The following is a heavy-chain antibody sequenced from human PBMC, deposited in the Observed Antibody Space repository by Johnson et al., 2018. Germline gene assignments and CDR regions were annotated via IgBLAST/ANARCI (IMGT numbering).Heavy chain of an antibody. CDR2: IIGNGAYT. D-gene: IGHD1-14*01. Sequence: VQLVQSGGGLVQPGGSLRLSCAASGFTFSTYAMHWVRQAPGKGLQYVSAIIGNGAYTFYADSVKGRFSISRHNSKNTLYLQMGSLRAEDKAVYYCARGGIKGPQDVYDIWGQGTMVTVSS. J-gene: IGHJ3*02. CDR3: ARGGIKGPQDVYDI. CDR1: GFTFSTYA. V-gene: IGHV3-64*07.